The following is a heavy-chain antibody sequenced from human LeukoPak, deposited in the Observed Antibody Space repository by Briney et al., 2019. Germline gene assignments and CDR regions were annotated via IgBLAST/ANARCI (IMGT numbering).Heavy chain of an antibody. D-gene: IGHD3-22*01. CDR1: GFTFSSYS. CDR3: ARALGSSGNYWSYYYYMDV. Sequence: GGSLRLSCAASGFTFSSYSMNWVRQAPGKGLELVSYISSGSRTIYYADSVKGRFTVSTDNAKNSLYLQMNSMRAEDTAVYYCARALGSSGNYWSYYYYMDVWGKGTTVTVSS. J-gene: IGHJ6*03. CDR2: ISSGSRTI. V-gene: IGHV3-48*01.